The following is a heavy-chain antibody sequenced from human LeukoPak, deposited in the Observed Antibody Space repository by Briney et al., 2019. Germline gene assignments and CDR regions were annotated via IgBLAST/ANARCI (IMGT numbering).Heavy chain of an antibody. V-gene: IGHV4-34*01. CDR2: INHSGST. CDR3: ARGSDGYTY. Sequence: PSETPSLTCAVYGGSFSGYYWSWIRQPPGKGLEWIGEINHSGSTNYNPSLKSRVTISVDTSKNQFSLKLSSVTAADTAVYYCARGSDGYTYWGQGTLVTVSS. CDR1: GGSFSGYY. J-gene: IGHJ4*02. D-gene: IGHD5-24*01.